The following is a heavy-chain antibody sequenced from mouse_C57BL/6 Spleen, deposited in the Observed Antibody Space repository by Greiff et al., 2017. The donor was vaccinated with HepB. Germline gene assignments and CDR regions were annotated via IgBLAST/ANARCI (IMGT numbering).Heavy chain of an antibody. CDR3: ARLLRRTRAMDY. CDR1: AYEFPSHD. V-gene: IGHV5-2*01. D-gene: IGHD1-1*01. J-gene: IGHJ4*01. Sequence: EVQRVESGGGLVQPGESLKLSCESNAYEFPSHDMSWVRKTPEKRLELVAAINSDGGSTYYPDTMERRFIISRDNTKKTLYLQMSSLRSEDTALYYCARLLRRTRAMDYWGQGTSVTVSS. CDR2: INSDGGST.